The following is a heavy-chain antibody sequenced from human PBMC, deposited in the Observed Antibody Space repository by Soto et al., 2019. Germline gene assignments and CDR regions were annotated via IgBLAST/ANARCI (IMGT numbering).Heavy chain of an antibody. Sequence: GGSLRLSCAASGFTFSSYAMHWVRQAPGKGLEWVAVISYDGSNKYYADSVKGRFTISRDNSKNTLYLQMNSLRAEDTAVYYCARAYGYYDSSGYYNYFDYWGQGTLVIVSS. CDR3: ARAYGYYDSSGYYNYFDY. D-gene: IGHD3-22*01. CDR2: ISYDGSNK. V-gene: IGHV3-30-3*01. CDR1: GFTFSSYA. J-gene: IGHJ4*02.